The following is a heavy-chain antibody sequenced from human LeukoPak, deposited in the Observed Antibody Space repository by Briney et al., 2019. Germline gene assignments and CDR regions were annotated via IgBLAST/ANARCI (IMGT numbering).Heavy chain of an antibody. CDR2: ISSRSTI. CDR1: GFTFSAYS. J-gene: IGHJ4*02. Sequence: PGGSLRLSCVASGFTFSAYSMNWVRQAPGKGLEWVSYISSRSTIYYADSVKGRFTVSRDNAKNSLYLQMNSLRAEDTAVYYCARDGGAFLEWLSDAFDYWGQGTLVTVSS. CDR3: ARDGGAFLEWLSDAFDY. V-gene: IGHV3-21*05. D-gene: IGHD3-3*02.